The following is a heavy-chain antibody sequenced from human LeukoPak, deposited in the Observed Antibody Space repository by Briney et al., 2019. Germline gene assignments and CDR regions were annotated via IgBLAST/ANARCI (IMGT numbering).Heavy chain of an antibody. CDR1: GFIFGGYA. CDR3: AKGPCGAGSGCEFDY. V-gene: IGHV3-30*04. Sequence: GGSLRLSCAASGFIFGGYAMHWVRQAPGKGLEWVAVISYDGSNKYYADSVKGRFTISRDNSKNTLYLQMNSLRAEDTAVYYCAKGPCGAGSGCEFDYWGQGTLVTVSS. J-gene: IGHJ4*02. CDR2: ISYDGSNK. D-gene: IGHD6-19*01.